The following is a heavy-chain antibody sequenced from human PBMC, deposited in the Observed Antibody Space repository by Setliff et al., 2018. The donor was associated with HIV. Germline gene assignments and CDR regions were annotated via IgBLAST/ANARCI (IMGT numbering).Heavy chain of an antibody. CDR2: INTNTGNP. J-gene: IGHJ4*02. CDR3: ARDLNNPYDYGDY. Sequence: ASVKVSCKASGYTFTSYDINWVRQATGQGLEWMGWINTNTGNPTYAQGFTGRFVFSLDTSVSTAYLQISSLKAEDTAVYYCARDLNNPYDYGDYWGQGTLVTVSS. D-gene: IGHD2-2*01. CDR1: GYTFTSYD. V-gene: IGHV7-4-1*02.